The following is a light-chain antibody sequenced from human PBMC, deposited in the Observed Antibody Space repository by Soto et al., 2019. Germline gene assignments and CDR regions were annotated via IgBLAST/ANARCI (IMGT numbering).Light chain of an antibody. CDR1: QTVSSSH. CDR2: GAS. J-gene: IGKJ2*01. CDR3: QHFGSSPPKYT. Sequence: EVVLTQSPGTLSLSPGARATLSCRASQTVSSSHLAWYQQKPGQAPRLLIYGASDRATDIPDRFSGSGSGTDFTLTISRLEPEDFAVYYCQHFGSSPPKYTFGQGTKLEIK. V-gene: IGKV3-20*01.